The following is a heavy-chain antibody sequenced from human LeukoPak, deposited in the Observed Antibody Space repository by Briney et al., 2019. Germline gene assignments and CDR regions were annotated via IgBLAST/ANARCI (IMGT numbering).Heavy chain of an antibody. CDR1: GGTFSSYA. V-gene: IGHV1-69*04. Sequence: SVKVSCKASGGTFSSYAISWVRQAPGQGLEWMGRIIPIFGIANYAQKFQGRVTITADKSTSTAYMELSSLRSEDTAVYYCARDRGSGGSYSHPYYYGMDVWGQGTTVTVPS. CDR2: IIPIFGIA. D-gene: IGHD1-26*01. J-gene: IGHJ6*02. CDR3: ARDRGSGGSYSHPYYYGMDV.